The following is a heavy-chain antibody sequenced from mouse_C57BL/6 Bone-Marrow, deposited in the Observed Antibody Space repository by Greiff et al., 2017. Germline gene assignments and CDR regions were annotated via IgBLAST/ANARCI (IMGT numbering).Heavy chain of an antibody. D-gene: IGHD2-3*01. V-gene: IGHV1-15*01. CDR1: GYTFTDYE. CDR2: IDPETGGT. J-gene: IGHJ3*01. Sequence: VQRVESGAELVRPGASVTLSCKASGYTFTDYEMHWVKQTPVHGLEWIGAIDPETGGTAYNQKFKGKAILTADKSSSTAYMELRSLTSEDSAVYYCTRKRDGYLFAYWGQGTLVTVAA. CDR3: TRKRDGYLFAY.